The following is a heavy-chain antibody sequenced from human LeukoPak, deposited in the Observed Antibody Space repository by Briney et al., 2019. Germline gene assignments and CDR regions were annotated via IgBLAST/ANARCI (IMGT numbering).Heavy chain of an antibody. CDR2: INQDGSDK. CDR3: ARYGAGDAFDI. J-gene: IGHJ3*02. V-gene: IGHV3-7*03. CDR1: GFTFSRYW. D-gene: IGHD4/OR15-4a*01. Sequence: PGGSLRLSCVASGFTFSRYWMSWVRQAPGKGLEWVANINQDGSDKQYVDSVKGRFTISRDNAKNSLYLQMNSLRAEDTAVYYCARYGAGDAFDIWGQGTMVTVSS.